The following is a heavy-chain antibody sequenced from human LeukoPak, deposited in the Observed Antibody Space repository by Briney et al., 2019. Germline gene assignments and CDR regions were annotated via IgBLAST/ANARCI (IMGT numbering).Heavy chain of an antibody. CDR2: IIPIFGTA. J-gene: IGHJ4*02. CDR3: ASYYDSSGYYGTRAAFDY. CDR1: GGTFSSYA. Sequence: GASVKVSCKASGGTFSSYAISWVRQAPGQGLEWMGGIIPIFGTANYAQKFQGRVTITTDESTSTAYMGLSSLRSEDTAVYYCASYYDSSGYYGTRAAFDYWGQGTLVTVSS. D-gene: IGHD3-22*01. V-gene: IGHV1-69*05.